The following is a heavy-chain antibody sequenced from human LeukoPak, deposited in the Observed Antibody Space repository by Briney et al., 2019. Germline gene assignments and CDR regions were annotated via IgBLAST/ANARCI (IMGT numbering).Heavy chain of an antibody. J-gene: IGHJ6*02. CDR2: IHPSDSDT. CDR1: GYSFPSYW. CDR3: ARGKIMLVGVVSEGYYYYYGLDV. D-gene: IGHD3-16*01. Sequence: GHSLKIPCPTPGYSFPSYWMAWVGQMPGKGLEWIGIIHPSDSDTRYSPSFQGQVSSSADKSTSAAYLQWSRLKASDSAKDYCARGKIMLVGVVSEGYYYYYGLDVWGQGTTVTVSS. V-gene: IGHV5-51*01.